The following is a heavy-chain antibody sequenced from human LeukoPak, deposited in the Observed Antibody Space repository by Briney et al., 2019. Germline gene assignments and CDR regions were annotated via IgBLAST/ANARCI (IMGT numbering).Heavy chain of an antibody. J-gene: IGHJ4*02. V-gene: IGHV1-2*02. Sequence: GASVKVSCKASGYTFTGYYMHWVRQAPGQGLEWMGWINPNSGTNYAQKFQGRVTMTRDTSITTAYMELSRLTSDDTAVYYCARGKMNGDDFDYWGQGTLATVSS. CDR3: ARGKMNGDDFDY. CDR2: INPNSGT. D-gene: IGHD4-17*01. CDR1: GYTFTGYY.